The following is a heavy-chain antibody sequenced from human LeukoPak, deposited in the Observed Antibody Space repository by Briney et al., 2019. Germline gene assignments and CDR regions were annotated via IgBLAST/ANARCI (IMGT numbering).Heavy chain of an antibody. CDR1: GYSFTSYW. J-gene: IGHJ4*02. Sequence: GESLKISCQGSGYSFTSYWITWVRQMPGKGLGWLGRIDPSDSYTDYSPSFQGHVTISADKSISTAYLQWSSLKASDTAMYYCAIDPYYYDGSGSLDYWGQGTLVTVSS. V-gene: IGHV5-10-1*01. CDR2: IDPSDSYT. CDR3: AIDPYYYDGSGSLDY. D-gene: IGHD3-22*01.